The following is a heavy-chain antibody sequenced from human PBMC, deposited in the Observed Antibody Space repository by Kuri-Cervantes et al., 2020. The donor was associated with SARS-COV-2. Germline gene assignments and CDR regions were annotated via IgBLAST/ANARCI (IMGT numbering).Heavy chain of an antibody. V-gene: IGHV2-70*11. D-gene: IGHD4-11*01. CDR3: ARVQATTVIADF. CDR1: GFSLSTSGMC. Sequence: SGPTLVKPTQTLTLPCTFSGFSLSTSGMCVSWIRQPPGKALEWLARIDCDDDKYYSTSLRTRLTISKDTSKNQVVLTMTNVDPVDTATYYCARVQATTVIADFWGQGTLVTVSS. J-gene: IGHJ4*02. CDR2: IDCDDDK.